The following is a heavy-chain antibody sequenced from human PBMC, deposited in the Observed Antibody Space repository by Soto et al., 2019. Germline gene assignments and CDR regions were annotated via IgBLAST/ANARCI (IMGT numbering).Heavy chain of an antibody. V-gene: IGHV4-39*01. D-gene: IGHD3-16*01. CDR2: IYYSGST. Sequence: LSLTCTVSGGSISSSSYYWGWIRQPPGKGLEWIGSIYYSGSTYYNPSLKSRVTISVDTSKNQFSLKLSSVTAADTAVYYCARPFSYFDYWGQGTLVTVSS. CDR3: ARPFSYFDY. CDR1: GGSISSSSYY. J-gene: IGHJ4*02.